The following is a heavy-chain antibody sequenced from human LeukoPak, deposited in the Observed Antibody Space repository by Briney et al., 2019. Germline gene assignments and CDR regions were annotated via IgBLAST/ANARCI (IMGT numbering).Heavy chain of an antibody. J-gene: IGHJ4*02. CDR3: VRGTGY. CDR1: GFTFSTYV. Sequence: GGSLTLSCSVSGFTFSTYVMHWVRQAPGKGLEYVSAISSNGDNTYYADSVKGRFTISRDNSKNTLYLQMSSLRADDTAVYYCVRGTGYWGQGTLVTVSS. V-gene: IGHV3-64D*06. CDR2: ISSNGDNT.